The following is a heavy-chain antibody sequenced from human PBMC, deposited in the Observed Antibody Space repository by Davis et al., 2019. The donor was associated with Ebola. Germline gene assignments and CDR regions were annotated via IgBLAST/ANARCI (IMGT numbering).Heavy chain of an antibody. J-gene: IGHJ4*02. V-gene: IGHV2-70*11. D-gene: IGHD6-6*01. CDR3: ARIVAARKDYFDY. CDR1: GFSLTTREMC. Sequence: SGPTLVKPTQTLTLTCTFSGFSLTTREMCVSWIRQPPGKALEWLARIDWDDDKWYSTSLKTRLTISKDTSKNQVVLTMTNMDPVDTATYFCARIVAARKDYFDYWGQGTLVTVSS. CDR2: IDWDDDK.